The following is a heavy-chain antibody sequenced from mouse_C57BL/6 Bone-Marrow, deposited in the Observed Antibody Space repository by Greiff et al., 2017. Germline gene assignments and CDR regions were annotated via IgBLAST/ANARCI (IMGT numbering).Heavy chain of an antibody. CDR1: GYTFTSYW. J-gene: IGHJ2*01. CDR2: IYPGNSDT. Sequence: EVQLQQSGPVLARPGASVKMSCKTSGYTFTSYWMHWVKQRPGQGLEWIGAIYPGNSDTSYNQKFKGKAKLTAVTSASTAYMELSSLTNEDSAVYYCTREGELGRSYFDYWGQGTTLTVSS. D-gene: IGHD4-1*01. CDR3: TREGELGRSYFDY. V-gene: IGHV1-5*01.